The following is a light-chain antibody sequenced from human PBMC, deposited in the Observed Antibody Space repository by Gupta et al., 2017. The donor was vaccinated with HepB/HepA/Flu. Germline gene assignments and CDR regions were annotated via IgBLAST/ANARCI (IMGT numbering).Light chain of an antibody. CDR3: HQYYGTPWT. Sequence: DSVMTQCPDSLAVPLGIGASINCQSSQRDVHTYINKDYLAWSQQKSGQPPTLLIYWASHRESGVPYRFSRSVSKTEFSLTIDSLQAEDVSLYYCHQYYGTPWTFGQWTRVEL. CDR2: WAS. V-gene: IGKV4-1*01. CDR1: QRDVHTYINKDY. J-gene: IGKJ1*01.